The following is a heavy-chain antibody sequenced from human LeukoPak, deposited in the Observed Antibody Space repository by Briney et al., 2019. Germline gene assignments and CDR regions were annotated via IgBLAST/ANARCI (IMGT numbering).Heavy chain of an antibody. CDR1: GGSFSGYY. CDR3: ARGRGKAMSSYYYYYYMDV. Sequence: SETLSLTCAVYGGSFSGYYWSWIRQPPGKGLEWIGEINPSGSTNYNSSLKSRVTISVDTSKNQFSLKLSSVTAADTAVYYCARGRGKAMSSYYYYYYMDVWGKGTTVTVSS. V-gene: IGHV4-34*01. J-gene: IGHJ6*03. CDR2: INPSGST. D-gene: IGHD2-2*01.